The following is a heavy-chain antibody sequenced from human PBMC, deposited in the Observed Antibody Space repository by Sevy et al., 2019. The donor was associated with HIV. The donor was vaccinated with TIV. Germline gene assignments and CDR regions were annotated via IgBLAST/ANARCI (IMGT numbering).Heavy chain of an antibody. J-gene: IGHJ4*02. V-gene: IGHV3-15*01. CDR1: EFTFREAW. CDR3: AAGTGSSDFDY. CDR2: IKSKTDAATR. D-gene: IGHD1-26*01. Sequence: GGSLRLSCAASEFTFREAWRSWVRQAPGKGLEGVGGIKSKTDAATRDFAAPVRGRFSISRDDSANTVYLVMNNLKPEDTGVYYCAAGTGSSDFDYWGQGTLVTVSS.